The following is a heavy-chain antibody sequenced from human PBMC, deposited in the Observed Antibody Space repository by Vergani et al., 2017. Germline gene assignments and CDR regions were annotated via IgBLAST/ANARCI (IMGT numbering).Heavy chain of an antibody. CDR1: GFTFSSYS. CDR2: ISSSSSYI. CDR3: ARALGYCSSTSCYDWYFDL. J-gene: IGHJ2*01. D-gene: IGHD2-2*01. Sequence: EVQVVETGGGLVQPGGSLRLSCAASGFTFSSYSMNWVRQAPGKGLEWVSSISSSSSYIYYADSVKGRFTISRDNAKNSLYLQMNSLRAEDTAVYYCARALGYCSSTSCYDWYFDLWGRGTLVTVSS. V-gene: IGHV3-21*01.